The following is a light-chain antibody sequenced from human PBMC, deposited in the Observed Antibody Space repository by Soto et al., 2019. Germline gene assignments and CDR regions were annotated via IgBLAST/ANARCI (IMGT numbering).Light chain of an antibody. V-gene: IGLV2-14*03. CDR2: DVS. CDR3: SSYTSSSTYV. Sequence: QSVLTQPASVSGSPGQSITISCTGTSSDFGGYNYVSWYQQQHPGKAPKLLIFDVSNRPSGVSNRFSGSKSANTASLTISGLQSGDEADYYCSSYTSSSTYVFGTGTKVTVL. J-gene: IGLJ1*01. CDR1: SSDFGGYNY.